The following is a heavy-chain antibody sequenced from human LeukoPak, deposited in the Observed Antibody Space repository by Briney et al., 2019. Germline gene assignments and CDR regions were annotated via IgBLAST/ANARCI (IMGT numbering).Heavy chain of an antibody. D-gene: IGHD2-2*01. Sequence: PSETLSLTCAVYGGSFSGYYWSWIRQPPGKGLEWIGEINHSGSTNYNPSLKSRVTMSVDTSKNQFSLKLSSVTAADTAVYYCARDSGCSSTSCPFDYWGQGTLVTVSS. CDR3: ARDSGCSSTSCPFDY. CDR2: INHSGST. J-gene: IGHJ4*02. CDR1: GGSFSGYY. V-gene: IGHV4-34*01.